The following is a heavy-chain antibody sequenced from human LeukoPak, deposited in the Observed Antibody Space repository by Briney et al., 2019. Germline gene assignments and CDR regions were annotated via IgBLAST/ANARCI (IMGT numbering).Heavy chain of an antibody. J-gene: IGHJ6*03. D-gene: IGHD3-3*01. V-gene: IGHV1-46*01. CDR3: ARERGNDFWSGRVQTMDV. CDR1: GYTFTNYG. CDR2: INPSGGST. Sequence: ASVKVSCKASGYTFTNYGIHWVRQAPGQGLEWMGIINPSGGSTSYAQKFQGRVTMTRDMSTSTVYMELSSLRSEDTAVYYCARERGNDFWSGRVQTMDVWGKGTTVTVSS.